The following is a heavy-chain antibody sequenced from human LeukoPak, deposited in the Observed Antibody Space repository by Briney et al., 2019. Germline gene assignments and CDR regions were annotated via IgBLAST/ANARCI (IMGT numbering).Heavy chain of an antibody. CDR1: GFTFSSYS. D-gene: IGHD6-13*01. J-gene: IGHJ4*02. CDR3: ASGAVAAAGTGGLDY. Sequence: PGGSLRLSCAASGFTFSSYSMNWVRQAPGKGLEWVSSISSSSSYIYYADSVKGRFTISRDNAKNSLYLQMNSLRAEDTAVYYCASGAVAAAGTGGLDYWGQGTLVTVSS. CDR2: ISSSSSYI. V-gene: IGHV3-21*01.